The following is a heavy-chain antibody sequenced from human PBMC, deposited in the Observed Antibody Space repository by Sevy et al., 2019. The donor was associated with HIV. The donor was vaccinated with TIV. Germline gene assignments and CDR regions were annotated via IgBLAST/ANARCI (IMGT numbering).Heavy chain of an antibody. CDR1: GLSFNTYV. CDR2: ISPNGGST. CDR3: AKESLDGYY. D-gene: IGHD2-21*01. J-gene: IGHJ4*02. V-gene: IGHV3-23*01. Sequence: GGSLRLSCAASGLSFNTYVMSWVRQAPGKGLQWVSTISPNGGSTYYADSVKGRFTISRDNYRNTVFLQVNSLRAEDTAVYYCAKESLDGYYWGQGTLVTVSS.